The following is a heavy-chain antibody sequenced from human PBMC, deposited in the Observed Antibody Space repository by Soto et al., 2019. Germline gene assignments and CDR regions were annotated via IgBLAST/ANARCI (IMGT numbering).Heavy chain of an antibody. Sequence: LRLSCAASGFTVSSNHMSWLRQAPGKGLEWVSLIYSGGSTSYADSVKGRFTISRDNSKNTLYLQMNSLRAEDTAVYYCAIRRGYSGYDSAFDIWGQGTMVTVS. D-gene: IGHD5-12*01. CDR2: IYSGGST. V-gene: IGHV3-53*01. J-gene: IGHJ3*02. CDR1: GFTVSSNH. CDR3: AIRRGYSGYDSAFDI.